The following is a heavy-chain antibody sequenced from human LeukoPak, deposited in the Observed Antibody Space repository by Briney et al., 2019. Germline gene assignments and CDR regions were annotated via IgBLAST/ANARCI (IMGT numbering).Heavy chain of an antibody. CDR1: GGSFSGYY. J-gene: IGHJ4*02. D-gene: IGHD5-12*01. Sequence: SETLSLTCAVYGGSFSGYYWSWIRQPPGKGLEWIGEINHSGSTNYNPSLKSRVTISLETSKNQFSLKLNSVTAADTAVYFCAERSAYESLFDYWGQGTLVTVSS. V-gene: IGHV4-34*01. CDR3: AERSAYESLFDY. CDR2: INHSGST.